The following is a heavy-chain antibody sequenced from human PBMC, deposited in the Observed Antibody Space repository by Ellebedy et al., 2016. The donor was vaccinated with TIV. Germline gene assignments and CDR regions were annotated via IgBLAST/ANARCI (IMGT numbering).Heavy chain of an antibody. CDR3: ARGPNYGLDV. CDR1: AYTFTDYH. CDR2: NNPSGGDT. V-gene: IGHV1-46*01. J-gene: IGHJ6*02. Sequence: AASVKVSCKTSAYTFTDYHFNWVRQAPGQGLEWMGINNPSGGDTTYPQKFQGRVTMTSDTSTSTVYIELSSLRSEDTAVYYCARGPNYGLDVWGQGTTVTVSS.